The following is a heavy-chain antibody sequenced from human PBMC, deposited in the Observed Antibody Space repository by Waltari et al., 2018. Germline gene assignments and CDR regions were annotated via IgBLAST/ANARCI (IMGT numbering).Heavy chain of an antibody. V-gene: IGHV3-23*01. CDR3: AKDSGYSSSRGLADY. Sequence: EVQLLESGGGLVQPGGSLRLSCAASGFTFSSYAMSWVRQAPGKGLEWVSAIRGIGGSTYYADSVKGRFTISRDNSKNTLYLQMNSLRAEDTAVYYCAKDSGYSSSRGLADYWGQGTLVTVSS. CDR1: GFTFSSYA. J-gene: IGHJ4*02. CDR2: IRGIGGST. D-gene: IGHD6-6*01.